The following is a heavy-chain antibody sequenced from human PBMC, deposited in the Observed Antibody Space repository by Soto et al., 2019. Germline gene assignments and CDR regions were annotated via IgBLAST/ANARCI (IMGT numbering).Heavy chain of an antibody. D-gene: IGHD6-13*01. CDR2: IWYDGSNK. CDR1: GFTFSSYG. V-gene: IGHV3-33*01. J-gene: IGHJ6*02. Sequence: QVQLVESGGGVVQPGRSLRLSCAASGFTFSSYGMHWVRQAPGKGLEWVAVIWYDGSNKYYADSVKGRFTISRDNSKNTLYLQMNSLRAEDTAVYYCARAIAAAGPADNYYYYYGMDVWGQGTTVTVSS. CDR3: ARAIAAAGPADNYYYYYGMDV.